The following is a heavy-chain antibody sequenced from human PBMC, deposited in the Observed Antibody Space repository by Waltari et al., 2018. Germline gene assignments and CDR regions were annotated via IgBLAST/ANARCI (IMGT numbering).Heavy chain of an antibody. V-gene: IGHV4-39*01. CDR1: GGSISSSNYY. J-gene: IGHJ4*02. CDR2: IYYGGST. D-gene: IGHD2-21*02. CDR3: ARSLGDPDYFDY. Sequence: QLQLQESGPGLVKPSETLSLTCTVSGGSISSSNYYWGWMRQPPGKGLEWIGSIYYGGSTYYNPSLKSRVTISVDTSKNQFSLKLSSVTAADTAFYYCARSLGDPDYFDYWGQGTLVTVSS.